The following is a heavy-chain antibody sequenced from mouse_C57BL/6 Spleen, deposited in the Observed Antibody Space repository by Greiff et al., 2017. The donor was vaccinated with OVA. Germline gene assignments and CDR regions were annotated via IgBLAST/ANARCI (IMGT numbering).Heavy chain of an antibody. J-gene: IGHJ2*01. CDR2: IWSGGGK. D-gene: IGHD3-2*02. Sequence: VQLQESGPGLVQPSQTLSLTCTVSGFSLTSYGVHWVRQSPGKGLEWLGVIWSGGGKDYTAAFISRMSISNDNAKSKVFLKMNRLQADDTAIYYSARNLGDSSGYRGNFDYWGKGTTLTVSS. CDR1: GFSLTSYG. CDR3: ARNLGDSSGYRGNFDY. V-gene: IGHV2-2*01.